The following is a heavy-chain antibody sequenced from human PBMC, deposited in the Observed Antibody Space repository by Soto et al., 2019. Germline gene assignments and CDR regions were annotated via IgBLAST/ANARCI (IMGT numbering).Heavy chain of an antibody. D-gene: IGHD3-22*01. CDR1: GYTFTSYG. J-gene: IGHJ4*02. CDR3: AGDSNAYYDSSGYDY. CDR2: ISAYNGNT. V-gene: IGHV1-18*01. Sequence: QVQLVQSGAEVKKPGASVKVSCKASGYTFTSYGISWVRQAPGQGLEWMGWISAYNGNTNYAQKLQGRVTMTTDTSXXTGYMELRSLRSDDTAVYYCAGDSNAYYDSSGYDYWGQGTLVTVSS.